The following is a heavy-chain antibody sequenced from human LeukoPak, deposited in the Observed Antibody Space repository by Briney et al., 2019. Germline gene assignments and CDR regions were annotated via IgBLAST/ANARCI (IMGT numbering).Heavy chain of an antibody. D-gene: IGHD3-3*01. V-gene: IGHV3-15*01. CDR2: IKSKTDGGTT. CDR1: GFTFSNAW. J-gene: IGHJ4*02. CDR3: TTYYDFWSGYYNGRNY. Sequence: GGSLRLSCAASGFTFSNAWMSWVRQAPGKGLESVGRIKSKTDGGTTDYAAPVKGRFTISRDDSKNTLYLQMNSLKTEDTAVYYCTTYYDFWSGYYNGRNYWGQGTLVTVSS.